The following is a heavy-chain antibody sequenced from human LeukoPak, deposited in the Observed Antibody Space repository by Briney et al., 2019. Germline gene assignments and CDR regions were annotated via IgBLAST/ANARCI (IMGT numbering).Heavy chain of an antibody. CDR2: IWYDGSNK. CDR1: GFTFSRYS. D-gene: IGHD2-2*01. J-gene: IGHJ4*02. Sequence: PGGSLRLSCAASGFTFSRYSMHLVRQTPGKGLEWVAVIWYDGSNKNYADSVKGRFIISRDNSKNTLYLQMDSLKAEDTAVYYCARGQYQLLWGKGALIIVSS. CDR3: ARGQYQLL. V-gene: IGHV3-33*01.